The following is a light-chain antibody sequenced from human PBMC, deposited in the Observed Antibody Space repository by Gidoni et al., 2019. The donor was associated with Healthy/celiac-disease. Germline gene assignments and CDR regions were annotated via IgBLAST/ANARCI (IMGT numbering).Light chain of an antibody. J-gene: IGKJ2*03. CDR1: QSVSSSH. Sequence: IVLTLSPGTLSLSPGERATPSCRASQSVSSSHLAWYQQKPGQAPRLLIYGASRRATGIPDMFSGSGSGTDFTRTISRLEPEDFAVYYCQQYGSSPLYSFGQXTKLEIK. CDR2: GAS. CDR3: QQYGSSPLYS. V-gene: IGKV3-20*01.